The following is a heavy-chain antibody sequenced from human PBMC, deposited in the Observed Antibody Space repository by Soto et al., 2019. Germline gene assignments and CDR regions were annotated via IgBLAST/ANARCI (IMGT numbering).Heavy chain of an antibody. D-gene: IGHD5-18*01. CDR1: GGSISSGGYY. J-gene: IGHJ4*02. Sequence: SETLSLTCTVSGGSISSGGYYWSWVRQHPGKGLEWIGYIYYSGSTYYNPSLKSRVTISVDTSKNQFSLKLSSVTAADTAVYYCARFGWGDTAMVTVFDYWGQGTLVTVSS. V-gene: IGHV4-31*03. CDR2: IYYSGST. CDR3: ARFGWGDTAMVTVFDY.